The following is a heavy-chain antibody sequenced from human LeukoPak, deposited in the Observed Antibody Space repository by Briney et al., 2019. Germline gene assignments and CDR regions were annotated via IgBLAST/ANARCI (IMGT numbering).Heavy chain of an antibody. J-gene: IGHJ4*02. CDR3: AKDFRSGSYYTDY. Sequence: PGGSLRLSCAASGFTFSSYAMSWVRQAPGKGLEWVSAISGSGGSTYYADSVKGRFTISRDNSKNTLYLQMNSLRAEGTAVYYCAKDFRSGSYYTDYWGQGTLVTVSS. D-gene: IGHD1-26*01. CDR1: GFTFSSYA. CDR2: ISGSGGST. V-gene: IGHV3-23*01.